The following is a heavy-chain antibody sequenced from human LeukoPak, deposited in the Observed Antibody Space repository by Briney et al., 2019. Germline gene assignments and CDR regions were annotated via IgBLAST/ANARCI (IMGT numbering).Heavy chain of an antibody. Sequence: PGGSLRLSCAASGFTFSSYAMSWVRQAPGKWMEWVSAISRSGGSTYYADSVKGRFTISRDNSKNTLYLQMNSLRAEDTAVYCCARSIAAAGFYYSYYGMDVWGQGTTVTVSS. V-gene: IGHV3-23*01. D-gene: IGHD6-13*01. CDR3: ARSIAAAGFYYSYYGMDV. CDR2: ISRSGGST. J-gene: IGHJ6*02. CDR1: GFTFSSYA.